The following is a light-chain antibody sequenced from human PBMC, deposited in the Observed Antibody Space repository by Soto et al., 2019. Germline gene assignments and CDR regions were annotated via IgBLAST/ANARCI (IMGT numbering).Light chain of an antibody. V-gene: IGKV3-20*01. CDR1: QSVGDTD. CDR2: STA. Sequence: EIVLTQSPGTLSLSPGERATLSCRSSQSVGDTDIAWYQQQPGQAPRHLMYSTAIRATGIPDRFSGSGSGTDFTLTISRLDPEDFAVYYCQHYDRAPMWTFGQGTKVDIK. J-gene: IGKJ1*01. CDR3: QHYDRAPMWT.